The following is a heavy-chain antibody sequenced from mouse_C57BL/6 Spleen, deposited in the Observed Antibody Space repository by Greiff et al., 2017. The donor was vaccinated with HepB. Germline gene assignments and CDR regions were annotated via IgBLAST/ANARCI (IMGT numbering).Heavy chain of an antibody. J-gene: IGHJ1*03. D-gene: IGHD1-1*01. Sequence: EVQLQQSGPELVKPGASVKMSCKASGYTFTDYNMHWVKQSHGKSLEWIGYINPNNGGTSYNQKFKGKATLTVNKSSSTAYMELRSLTSEDSAVYYCARAVSHLLRSHYGYFDVWGTGTTVTVSS. CDR2: INPNNGGT. CDR3: ARAVSHLLRSHYGYFDV. CDR1: GYTFTDYN. V-gene: IGHV1-22*01.